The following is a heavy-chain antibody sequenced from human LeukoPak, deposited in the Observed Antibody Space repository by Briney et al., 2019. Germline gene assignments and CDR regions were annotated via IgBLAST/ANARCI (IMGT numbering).Heavy chain of an antibody. V-gene: IGHV3-48*01. J-gene: IGHJ5*02. D-gene: IGHD2-2*01. CDR1: GFTFSSYT. CDR3: ASRYCSSTSCYPGWFDP. Sequence: GGSLRLSCAASGFTFSSYTMNWVRQAPGKGLEWVSYISSTSNTIYYADSVKGRFTISRDNAKNSLYLQMTSLRAEDTAVYYCASRYCSSTSCYPGWFDPWGQGTLVTVSS. CDR2: ISSTSNTI.